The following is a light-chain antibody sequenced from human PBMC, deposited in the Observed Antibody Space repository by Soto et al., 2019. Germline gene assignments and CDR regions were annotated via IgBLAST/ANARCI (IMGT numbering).Light chain of an antibody. J-gene: IGLJ2*01. CDR2: LNSDGSH. CDR1: SGHSRYA. V-gene: IGLV4-69*01. CDR3: QTWGTGIVV. Sequence: QLVLTQSPSASASLGASFKLTCTLSSGHSRYAIAWHQQQPEKGPRYLMKLNSDGSHSKGDGIPDRFSGSSSGAERYLAISSLQSEDEADYCCQTWGTGIVVFGGGTNVTVL.